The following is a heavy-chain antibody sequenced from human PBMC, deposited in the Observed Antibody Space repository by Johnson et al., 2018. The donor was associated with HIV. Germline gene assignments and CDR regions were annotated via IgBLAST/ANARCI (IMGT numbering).Heavy chain of an antibody. D-gene: IGHD6-19*01. CDR1: GFTFDDYA. CDR3: ARESRGSGWGMDAFDI. Sequence: VQLVESGGGLVQPGRSLRLSCAASGFTFDDYAMHWVRQAPGKGLEWVSGISRNSGSIGYVESVKGRLTISRDNAKNSLYLHMNSLRAEDTAVYYCARESRGSGWGMDAFDIWGQGTMVTVSS. V-gene: IGHV3-9*01. J-gene: IGHJ3*02. CDR2: ISRNSGSI.